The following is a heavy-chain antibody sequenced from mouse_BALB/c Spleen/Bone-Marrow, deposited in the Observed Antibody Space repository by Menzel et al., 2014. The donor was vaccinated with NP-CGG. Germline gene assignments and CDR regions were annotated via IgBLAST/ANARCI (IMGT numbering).Heavy chain of an antibody. D-gene: IGHD2-14*01. CDR2: IDPYSGGT. CDR1: GYAFTNYN. CDR3: SRGVLAYFDY. V-gene: IGHV1S135*01. Sequence: VQLQQSGPELVKPWASVKVSCKASGYAFTNYNMNWVKQSHGKSLGWIGYIDPYSGGTNYNQKFRGKATLTVDKSSSTAYMHLNSLTSEDSAVYYCSRGVLAYFDYWGQGTTLTVSS. J-gene: IGHJ2*01.